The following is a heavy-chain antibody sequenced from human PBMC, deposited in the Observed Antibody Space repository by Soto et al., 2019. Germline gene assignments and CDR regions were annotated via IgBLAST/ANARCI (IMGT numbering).Heavy chain of an antibody. Sequence: EVQLVESGGGLVQPGGSLKLSCAASGFTFSGSAMHWVRQASGKGLEWVGRIRSKANSYATAYAASVKGRFTISRDDSKNTAYLQMNSLKTEDTAVYYCTRLTTEVDYWGQGTLVTVSS. V-gene: IGHV3-73*02. D-gene: IGHD4-17*01. CDR2: IRSKANSYAT. CDR1: GFTFSGSA. CDR3: TRLTTEVDY. J-gene: IGHJ4*02.